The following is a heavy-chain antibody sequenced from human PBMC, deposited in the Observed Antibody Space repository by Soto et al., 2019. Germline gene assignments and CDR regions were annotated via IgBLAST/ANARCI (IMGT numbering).Heavy chain of an antibody. D-gene: IGHD2-15*01. CDR2: ISSSSSTI. CDR1: GFTFSSYS. Sequence: EVQLVESGGGLVQPGGSLRLSCAASGFTFSSYSMNWVRQAPGKGLEWVSYISSSSSTIYYADSVKGRFTISRDNAKNSLYLQMNSLRDEDTAVYYCARDLVVVVVAATPGYYGMDVWGQGTTVTVSS. CDR3: ARDLVVVVVAATPGYYGMDV. J-gene: IGHJ6*02. V-gene: IGHV3-48*02.